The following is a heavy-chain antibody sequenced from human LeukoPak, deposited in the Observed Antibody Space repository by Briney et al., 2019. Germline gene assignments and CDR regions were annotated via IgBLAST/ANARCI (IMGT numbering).Heavy chain of an antibody. CDR3: ARYSSGLGGFDY. CDR2: IIPIFGTA. J-gene: IGHJ4*02. CDR1: GGTFSSYA. D-gene: IGHD3-22*01. Sequence: SVKVSCKASGGTFSSYAISWVRQAPGQGLEWMGGIIPIFGTANYAQKFQGRVTITADESTSTAYMELSSLRSEDTAVYYCARYSSGLGGFDYWGQGTLVTISS. V-gene: IGHV1-69*01.